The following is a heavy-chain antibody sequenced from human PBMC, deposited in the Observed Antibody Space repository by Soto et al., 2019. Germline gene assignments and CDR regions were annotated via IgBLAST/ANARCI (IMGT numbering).Heavy chain of an antibody. CDR2: TYYRSKWYN. Sequence: PSQTLSLTCAISGDSVPSNSAAWNWIRQSPSRGLEWLGRTYYRSKWYNDYAVSVKSRITINPDTSKNQFSLQLNSVTPEDTAVYYCARALGLRPGNWFDPWGQGTLVTVSS. V-gene: IGHV6-1*01. J-gene: IGHJ5*02. CDR3: ARALGLRPGNWFDP. D-gene: IGHD4-17*01. CDR1: GDSVPSNSAA.